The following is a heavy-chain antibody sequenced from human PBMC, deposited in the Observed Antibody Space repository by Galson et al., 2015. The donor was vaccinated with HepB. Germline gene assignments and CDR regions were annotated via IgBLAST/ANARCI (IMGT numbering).Heavy chain of an antibody. Sequence: SLRLSCAASGFTFSSYAMRWVRQAPGKGLEWVAVISYDGSNKYYADSVKGRFTISRDNSKNTLYLQMNSLRAEDTAVYYCARDGNYDILTGGTRAPYFQHWGQGTLVTVSS. D-gene: IGHD3-9*01. CDR3: ARDGNYDILTGGTRAPYFQH. J-gene: IGHJ1*01. CDR2: ISYDGSNK. CDR1: GFTFSSYA. V-gene: IGHV3-30-3*01.